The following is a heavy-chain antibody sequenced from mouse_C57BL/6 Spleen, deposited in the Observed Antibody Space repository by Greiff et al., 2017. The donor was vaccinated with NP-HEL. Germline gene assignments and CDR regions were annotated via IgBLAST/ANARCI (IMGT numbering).Heavy chain of an antibody. D-gene: IGHD1-2*01. CDR3: ARSGRRLAAYFDY. CDR2: IRNKANGYTT. CDR1: GFTFTDYY. J-gene: IGHJ2*01. Sequence: EVQLVESGGGLVQPGGSLSLSCAASGFTFTDYYMSWVRQPPGKALEWLGFIRNKANGYTTEYSSSVKGRFTISRANYQSSLYLHMNALRAEDSATYYCARSGRRLAAYFDYWGQGTTLTVSS. V-gene: IGHV7-3*01.